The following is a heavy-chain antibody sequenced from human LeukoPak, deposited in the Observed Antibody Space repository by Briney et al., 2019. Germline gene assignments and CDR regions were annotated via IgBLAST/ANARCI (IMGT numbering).Heavy chain of an antibody. Sequence: GGSLRLSCAASGFTFSGYAMSWVRQAPGKGLEWVSAISGSGGSTYYADSVKGRFTISRDNSKNTLYLQMNSLRAEDTAVYYCAKAPNYYDSSGNDYWGQGTLVTVSS. CDR1: GFTFSGYA. D-gene: IGHD3-22*01. CDR2: ISGSGGST. J-gene: IGHJ4*02. V-gene: IGHV3-23*01. CDR3: AKAPNYYDSSGNDY.